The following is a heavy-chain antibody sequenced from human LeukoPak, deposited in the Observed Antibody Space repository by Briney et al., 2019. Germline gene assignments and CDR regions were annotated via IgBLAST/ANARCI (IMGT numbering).Heavy chain of an antibody. V-gene: IGHV5-51*01. D-gene: IGHD6-13*01. CDR2: IYPGDSDT. CDR3: ARQNEYSSSWDRRIYYYYGMDV. J-gene: IGHJ6*02. CDR1: GYSFTSYW. Sequence: GESLKISCKGSGYSFTSYWIGWVRQMPGKGLEWMGIIYPGDSDTRYSPSFQGQVTISADKSISTAYLQWSSLKASDTAMYYCARQNEYSSSWDRRIYYYYGMDVWGQGTTVTVSS.